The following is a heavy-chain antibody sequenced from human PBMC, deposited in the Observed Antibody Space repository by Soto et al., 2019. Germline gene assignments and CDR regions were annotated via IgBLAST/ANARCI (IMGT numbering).Heavy chain of an antibody. CDR2: IKSDGSLT. CDR1: GFTFSSYW. Sequence: EVQLVESGGGLVQPGGSLRLSCAASGFTFSSYWMHWVRQAPGKGLVWVSRIKSDGSLTNYADSVKGRFTISRDNAKNTLYLQMNSLGAEDTAIYYCASLMNIVLLPTATNAFDIWGQGTLVTVPS. V-gene: IGHV3-74*01. CDR3: ASLMNIVLLPTATNAFDI. D-gene: IGHD2-2*01. J-gene: IGHJ3*02.